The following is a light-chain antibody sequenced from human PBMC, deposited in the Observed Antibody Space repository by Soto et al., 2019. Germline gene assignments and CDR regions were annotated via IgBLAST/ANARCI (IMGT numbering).Light chain of an antibody. J-gene: IGLJ1*01. V-gene: IGLV2-11*01. Sequence: QSALTQPRSVSGSPGQSVTISCTGTSSDVGGYYYVSWYQQHPGKAPKLMIYDVTKRPSGVPYRFSGSKSGNTASLTISGLQAEDEADYYCCSYAGRYTFVCGTGTKLTVL. CDR1: SSDVGGYYY. CDR2: DVT. CDR3: CSYAGRYTFV.